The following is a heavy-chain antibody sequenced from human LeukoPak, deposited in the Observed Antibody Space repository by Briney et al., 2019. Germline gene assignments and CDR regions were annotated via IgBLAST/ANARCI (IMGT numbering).Heavy chain of an antibody. CDR1: GYTFTSYG. V-gene: IGHV1-46*01. D-gene: IGHD3-22*01. CDR2: INPSGGST. J-gene: IGHJ3*02. Sequence: ASVKVSRKASGYTFTSYGISWVRQAPGQGLEWMGIINPSGGSTSYAQKFQGRVTMTRDTSTSTVYMELSSLRSEDTAVYYCARAQMLGGYYDSSGYLDAFDIWGQGTMVTVSS. CDR3: ARAQMLGGYYDSSGYLDAFDI.